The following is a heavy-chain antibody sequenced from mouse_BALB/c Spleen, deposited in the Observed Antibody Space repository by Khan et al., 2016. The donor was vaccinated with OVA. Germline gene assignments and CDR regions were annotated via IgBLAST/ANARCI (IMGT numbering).Heavy chain of an antibody. D-gene: IGHD2-10*01. CDR3: ARQPYKHDNIMAY. V-gene: IGHV2-6-1*01. Sequence: QVQLKESGPGLVAPSQSLSITCTISGFSLTNYGVHWVRQPPGKGLEWLVVIWSDGSTTYNSALKSRLIISKDNSKSQVFLKMNSLQTDDTDVYFCARQPYKHDNIMAYWGQGTLVTVSS. J-gene: IGHJ4*01. CDR2: IWSDGST. CDR1: GFSLTNYG.